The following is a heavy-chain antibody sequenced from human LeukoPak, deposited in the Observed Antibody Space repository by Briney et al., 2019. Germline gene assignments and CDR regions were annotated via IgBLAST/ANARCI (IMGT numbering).Heavy chain of an antibody. V-gene: IGHV4-34*01. J-gene: IGHJ4*02. D-gene: IGHD3-10*01. CDR3: ARGPRGSGSRY. Sequence: SETLSLTCAIYSESFSGYFWSWIRQPPGKGLEWIGSIFYSGSTYYNPSLKSRVTISVDTSKNQFSLRLSSVTAADTAVFYCARGPRGSGSRYWGQGTLVTVSS. CDR2: IFYSGST. CDR1: SESFSGYF.